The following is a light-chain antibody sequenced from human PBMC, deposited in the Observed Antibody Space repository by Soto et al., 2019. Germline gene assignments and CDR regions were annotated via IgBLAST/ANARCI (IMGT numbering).Light chain of an antibody. CDR3: QQYNNPET. V-gene: IGKV3-15*01. Sequence: EIVMTQSPATLSVSPGERATLSCGASQSVSSRLAWYQQRPGQAPRLLIYVVSTRATGIPARFSGSGSGTEFTLTISSLQSEDFAVYYCQQYNNPETFGQGTKVEN. CDR2: VVS. J-gene: IGKJ1*01. CDR1: QSVSSR.